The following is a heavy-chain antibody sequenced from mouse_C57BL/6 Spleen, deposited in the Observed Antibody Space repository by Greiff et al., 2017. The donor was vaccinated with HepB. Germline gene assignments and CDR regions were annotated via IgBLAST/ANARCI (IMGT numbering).Heavy chain of an antibody. CDR3: VGGYDGHYYAMDY. J-gene: IGHJ4*01. D-gene: IGHD2-2*01. Sequence: QVQLQQPGAELVKPGASVKLSCKASGYTFTSYWMHWVKQRPGQGLEWIGMIHPNSGSTNYNEKFKSKATLTVDKSSSTAYMQLSSLTSEDSAVYYCVGGYDGHYYAMDYWGQGTSVTVSS. CDR1: GYTFTSYW. V-gene: IGHV1-64*01. CDR2: IHPNSGST.